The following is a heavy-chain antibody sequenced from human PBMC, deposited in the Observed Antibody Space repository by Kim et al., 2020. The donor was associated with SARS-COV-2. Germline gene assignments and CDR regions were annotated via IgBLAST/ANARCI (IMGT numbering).Heavy chain of an antibody. CDR2: IKQDGSEK. V-gene: IGHV3-7*01. CDR1: GFTFSSYW. D-gene: IGHD3-3*01. Sequence: GGSLRLSCAASGFTFSSYWMSWVRQAPGKGLEWVANIKQDGSEKYYVDSVKGRFTISRDNAKNSLYLQMNSLRAEDTAVYYCARDVNRFLDPGDYMDVWGKGTTVTVSS. J-gene: IGHJ6*03. CDR3: ARDVNRFLDPGDYMDV.